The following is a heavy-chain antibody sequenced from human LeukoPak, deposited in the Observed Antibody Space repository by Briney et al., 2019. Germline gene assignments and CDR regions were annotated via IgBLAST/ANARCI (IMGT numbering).Heavy chain of an antibody. Sequence: PGASLKISCKGSGYSFTSYWIGWVRQLPGKGLEWMGIIYPGDSDTRYSPSFQGQVTISADKSISTAYLQWSSLKASDTAMYYCARHYYDSRSAFDIWGQGTMVTVSS. J-gene: IGHJ3*02. CDR3: ARHYYDSRSAFDI. V-gene: IGHV5-51*01. D-gene: IGHD3-22*01. CDR1: GYSFTSYW. CDR2: IYPGDSDT.